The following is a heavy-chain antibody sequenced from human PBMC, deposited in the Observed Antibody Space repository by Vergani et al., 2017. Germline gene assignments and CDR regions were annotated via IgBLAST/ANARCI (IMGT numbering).Heavy chain of an antibody. CDR1: GGPFSDYY. Sequence: QVQLQQWGAGLLKPSETLSLTCAVYGGPFSDYYWSWIRQPPGKGLEWIGEINHSGSINYNPSLKSRVTMSVDTSKNQFSLKVSSVTAADTAVYYCASGDGNPTPSDVFDIWGQGTMVTVSS. J-gene: IGHJ3*02. D-gene: IGHD1-14*01. CDR3: ASGDGNPTPSDVFDI. CDR2: INHSGSI. V-gene: IGHV4-34*01.